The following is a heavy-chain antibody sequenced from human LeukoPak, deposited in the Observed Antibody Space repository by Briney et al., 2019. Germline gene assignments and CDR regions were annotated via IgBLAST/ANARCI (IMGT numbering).Heavy chain of an antibody. V-gene: IGHV3-30*18. CDR1: GFTFSSYS. Sequence: GGSLRLSCAASGFTFSSYSMNWVRQAPGKGLEWVAVMSYDGNNKNYADSVKGRFTISRDNSKNTLYLQMSSLTSDDTAVYYCAKDEGFRHWLARNYFDYWGQGTLVTVSS. D-gene: IGHD6-19*01. CDR2: MSYDGNNK. J-gene: IGHJ4*02. CDR3: AKDEGFRHWLARNYFDY.